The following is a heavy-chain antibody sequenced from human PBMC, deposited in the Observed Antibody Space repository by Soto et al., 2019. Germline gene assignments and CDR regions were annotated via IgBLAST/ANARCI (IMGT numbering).Heavy chain of an antibody. CDR1: GFTFDDYA. Sequence: EVQLVESGGGLVQPGRSLRLSCAASGFTFDDYAMHWVRQAPGKGLEWVSGIRWNSGSIGYADSVKGRFTISRDNAKNSLYLQMNSLRAEDTALYYCAKIRAQWATLDAFDIWGQGTMVTVSS. D-gene: IGHD6-19*01. CDR3: AKIRAQWATLDAFDI. CDR2: IRWNSGSI. J-gene: IGHJ3*02. V-gene: IGHV3-9*01.